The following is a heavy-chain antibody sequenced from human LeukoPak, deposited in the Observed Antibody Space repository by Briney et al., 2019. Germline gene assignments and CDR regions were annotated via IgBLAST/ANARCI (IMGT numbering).Heavy chain of an antibody. D-gene: IGHD1-1*01. CDR3: ARDWGLERPYYYMDV. Sequence: SETLSLTCTVSGVSISGNYWSWIRQPPGKGLEWIGYIFYTGSTNYNPSLQSRVTILVDTSKNQFSLKLSSVSAADTAVYYCARDWGLERPYYYMDVWGKGTTVTISS. CDR1: GVSISGNY. V-gene: IGHV4-59*01. J-gene: IGHJ6*03. CDR2: IFYTGST.